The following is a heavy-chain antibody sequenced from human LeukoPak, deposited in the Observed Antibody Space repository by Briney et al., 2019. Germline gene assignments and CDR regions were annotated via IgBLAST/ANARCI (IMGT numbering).Heavy chain of an antibody. CDR1: GFTFSSYA. J-gene: IGHJ4*02. D-gene: IGHD5-18*01. CDR2: ISGSGGDT. CDR3: AKDRGYSYGPFDY. Sequence: PGGSLRLSGAASGFTFSSYAMSWVRKAPGKGLEWVSTISGSGGDTYYADSVKGRFTISRDNSKNTLYLQMNSLRAEDTAVYHCAKDRGYSYGPFDYWGQGTLVTVSS. V-gene: IGHV3-23*01.